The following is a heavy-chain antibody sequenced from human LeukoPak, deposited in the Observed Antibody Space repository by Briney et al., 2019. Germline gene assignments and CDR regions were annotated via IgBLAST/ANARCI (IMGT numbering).Heavy chain of an antibody. Sequence: SETLSLTCAVYGGSFSGYYWSWIRQPPGKGLEWIGEINHSGSTNYNPSLKSRVTISVDTSKNQFSLKLSSVTAADTAVYYCARVDYVWGSLSPWGQGTLVTVSS. CDR3: ARVDYVWGSLSP. V-gene: IGHV4-34*01. J-gene: IGHJ5*02. D-gene: IGHD3-16*01. CDR2: INHSGST. CDR1: GGSFSGYY.